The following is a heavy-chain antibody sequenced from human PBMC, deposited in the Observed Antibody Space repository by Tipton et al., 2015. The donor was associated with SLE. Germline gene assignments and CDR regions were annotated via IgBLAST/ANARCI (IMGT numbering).Heavy chain of an antibody. CDR3: ARDGYSGTTDPFDI. V-gene: IGHV3-30*04. D-gene: IGHD1-26*01. CDR2: ISYDGSNK. CDR1: GFTFRSYA. Sequence: SLRLSCAASGFTFRSYAMHWVRQAPGKGLEWVAVISYDGSNKYYADSVKGRFTISRDNSKNTLYLQMNSLRAEDTAVYYCARDGYSGTTDPFDIWGQGTMVTVSP. J-gene: IGHJ3*02.